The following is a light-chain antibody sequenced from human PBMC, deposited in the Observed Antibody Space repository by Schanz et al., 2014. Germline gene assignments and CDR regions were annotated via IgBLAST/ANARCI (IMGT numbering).Light chain of an antibody. J-gene: IGLJ1*01. CDR2: EVS. CDR1: SSDVGGYNY. CDR3: SSYTSTSTLFV. Sequence: QSVLTQPASVSGSPGQSITISCTGTSSDVGGYNYVSWYQQHPGKAPKLMIYEVSKRPSGVPDRFSGSKSGNTASLTVSGLQAEDEADYYCSSYTSTSTLFVFGSGTKLTVL. V-gene: IGLV2-14*01.